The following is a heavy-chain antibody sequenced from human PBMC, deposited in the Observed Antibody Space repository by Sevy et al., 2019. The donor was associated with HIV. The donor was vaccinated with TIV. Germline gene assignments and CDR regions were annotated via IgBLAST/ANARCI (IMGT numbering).Heavy chain of an antibody. Sequence: SETLSLTCAVSGYSITSGYLWGWIRQPPGKGLEWIGSVFHSGGTYYNPSLNSRVIISVDTSKNQFSLKLNSVTAADTAVDYCARHSHGSGTYYVPFDSWGQGTLVTVSS. CDR1: GYSITSGYL. J-gene: IGHJ4*02. CDR2: VFHSGGT. D-gene: IGHD3-10*01. CDR3: ARHSHGSGTYYVPFDS. V-gene: IGHV4-38-2*01.